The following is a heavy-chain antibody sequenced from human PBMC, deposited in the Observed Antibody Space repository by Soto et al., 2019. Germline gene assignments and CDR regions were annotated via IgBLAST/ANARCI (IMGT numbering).Heavy chain of an antibody. D-gene: IGHD4-4*01. V-gene: IGHV3-30*18. CDR1: GFSFSHYG. Sequence: GGSLRLSCAASGFSFSHYGMEWVRQAPGKGLEWVAVISFDGSITSYAVAVKGRFTISRDNYKGTLSLHMDSLRPEDTAMYYCAKDDSEYSNYWTSFDYWGQGALVTVSS. CDR3: AKDDSEYSNYWTSFDY. J-gene: IGHJ4*02. CDR2: ISFDGSIT.